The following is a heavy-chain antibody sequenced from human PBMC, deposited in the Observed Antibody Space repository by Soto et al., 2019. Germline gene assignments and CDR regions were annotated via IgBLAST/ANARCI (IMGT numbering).Heavy chain of an antibody. CDR1: GFTFSSYG. D-gene: IGHD2-21*02. Sequence: QVQLVESGGGVVQPGRSLRLSCAASGFTFSSYGMHWVRQAPGKGLEWVAVISYDGSNKYYADAVKGRFTIPRDNSKNTLYLQMNNLRAADTAVYYCAKDKVPVVVTAPFDYWGQGTLVTVSS. CDR3: AKDKVPVVVTAPFDY. CDR2: ISYDGSNK. J-gene: IGHJ4*02. V-gene: IGHV3-30*18.